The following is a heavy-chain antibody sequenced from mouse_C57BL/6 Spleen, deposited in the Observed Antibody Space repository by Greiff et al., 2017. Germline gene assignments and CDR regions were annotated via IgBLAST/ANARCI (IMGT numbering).Heavy chain of an antibody. Sequence: QVQLQQPGAELVRPGSSVKLSCKASGYTFTSYWMHWVKQRPIQGLEWIGNIDPSDSEPHYNQKFKDKATLTVDKSSSTAYMQLSSLTSEDSAVYYCARAYGYGWYFDVWGTGTTVTVSS. CDR3: ARAYGYGWYFDV. D-gene: IGHD2-2*01. CDR2: IDPSDSEP. V-gene: IGHV1-52*01. J-gene: IGHJ1*03. CDR1: GYTFTSYW.